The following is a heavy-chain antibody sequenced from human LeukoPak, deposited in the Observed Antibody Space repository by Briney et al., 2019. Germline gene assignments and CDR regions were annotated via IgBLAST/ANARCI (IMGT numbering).Heavy chain of an antibody. CDR1: GDSTSRYY. D-gene: IGHD5-12*01. Sequence: SETLSLTCTVSGDSTSRYYWSWIRQPPGKGLEFLGYIFYSGIVNYNPSLKSRVTMSVDSPKNQVSLKVRSVTAADTAVYYCAGLFSGYDPFDYWGQGILVTVSS. J-gene: IGHJ4*02. V-gene: IGHV4-59*01. CDR3: AGLFSGYDPFDY. CDR2: IFYSGIV.